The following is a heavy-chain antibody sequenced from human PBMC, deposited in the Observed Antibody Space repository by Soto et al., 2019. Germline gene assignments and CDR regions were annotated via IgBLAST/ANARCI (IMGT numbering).Heavy chain of an antibody. Sequence: PSETLSLTCAVYGGSFGGYYWTWIRQPPGKGLQWIGEITHSGSTNSNPSLKSRVTISVDTSKNQFSLRLSSVSAADTAVYYCARGDTNYYYYYMDVWGKGTTVTVSS. CDR3: ARGDTNYYYYYMDV. J-gene: IGHJ6*03. D-gene: IGHD1-26*01. V-gene: IGHV4-34*01. CDR1: GGSFGGYY. CDR2: ITHSGST.